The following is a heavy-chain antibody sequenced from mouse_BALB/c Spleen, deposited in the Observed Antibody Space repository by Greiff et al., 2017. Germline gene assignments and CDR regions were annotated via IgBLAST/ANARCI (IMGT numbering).Heavy chain of an antibody. Sequence: EVQVVESGGGLVQPGGSRKLSCAASGFTFSSYGMSWVRQTPDKRLELVATINSNGGSTYYPDSVKGRFTISRDNAKNTLYLQMSSLKSEDTAMYYCARETGNYSYWGQGTLVTVSA. CDR2: INSNGGST. CDR3: ARETGNYSY. J-gene: IGHJ3*01. D-gene: IGHD2-1*01. V-gene: IGHV5-6-3*01. CDR1: GFTFSSYG.